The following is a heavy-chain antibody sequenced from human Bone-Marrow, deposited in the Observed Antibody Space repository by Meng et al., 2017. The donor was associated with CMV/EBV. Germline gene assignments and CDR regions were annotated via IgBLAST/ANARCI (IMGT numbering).Heavy chain of an antibody. CDR1: GYSFTSYW. D-gene: IGHD3-10*01. CDR2: IYPGDSDT. V-gene: IGHV5-51*01. J-gene: IGHJ6*02. CDR3: ARHSRRITMVRGAIPYYYYYGMDV. Sequence: GASLKISCKGSGYSFTSYWIGWVRQMPGKGLEWMGIIYPGDSDTRYSPSFQGQVTISADKSISTAYLQWSSLKASDTAMYYCARHSRRITMVRGAIPYYYYYGMDVWGQGTTVTVSS.